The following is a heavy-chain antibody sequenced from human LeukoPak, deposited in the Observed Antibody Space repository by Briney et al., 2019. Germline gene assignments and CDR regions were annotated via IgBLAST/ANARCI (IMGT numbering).Heavy chain of an antibody. J-gene: IGHJ5*02. CDR1: GGSISSGGYY. V-gene: IGHV4-31*03. CDR2: IYYSGST. CDR3: ARAAVVPAAMAGGFRSRPTNWFDP. D-gene: IGHD2-2*01. Sequence: PSETLSLTCTVSGGSISSGGYYWSWIRQHPGTGLEWIGYIYYSGSTYYNPSLKSRVTISVDTSKNQFSLKLSSVTAADTAVYYCARAAVVPAAMAGGFRSRPTNWFDPWGQGTLVTVSS.